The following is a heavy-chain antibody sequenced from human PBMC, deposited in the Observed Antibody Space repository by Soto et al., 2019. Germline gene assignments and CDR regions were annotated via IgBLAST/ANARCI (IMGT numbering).Heavy chain of an antibody. CDR2: INPSGGST. V-gene: IGHV1-46*01. CDR3: AREGGSYSSGLNWFDP. CDR1: GYTFTSYY. Sequence: QVQLVQSGAEVKKPGASVKVSCKASGYTFTSYYMHWVRQAPGQGLEWMGIINPSGGSTSYAQKFRGRVTMTRDTSTSTVYMELSSLRSEDTAVYYCAREGGSYSSGLNWFDPWGQGTLVTVSS. J-gene: IGHJ5*02. D-gene: IGHD1-26*01.